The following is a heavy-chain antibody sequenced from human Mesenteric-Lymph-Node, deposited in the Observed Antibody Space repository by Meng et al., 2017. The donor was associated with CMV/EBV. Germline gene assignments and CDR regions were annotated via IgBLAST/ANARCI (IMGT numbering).Heavy chain of an antibody. CDR2: ISSSSSYK. J-gene: IGHJ4*02. D-gene: IGHD3-22*01. CDR3: ARHEVTNGYYYEDY. CDR1: RFTFNIYA. Sequence: GESLKISCAASRFTFNIYAMRWVRQAPGKGLEWVSSISSSSSYKSYADSVKGRFTISRDNAKDSLYLQMNSLGAEDTAVYYCARHEVTNGYYYEDYWGQGTLVTVSS. V-gene: IGHV3-21*06.